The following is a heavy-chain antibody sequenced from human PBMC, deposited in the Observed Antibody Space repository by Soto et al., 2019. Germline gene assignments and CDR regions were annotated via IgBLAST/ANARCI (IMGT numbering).Heavy chain of an antibody. V-gene: IGHV2-70*01. Sequence: SGPTLVNPTQTLTLTCTFSGFSLSTSGMCVSWIRQPPGKALEWLALIDCDDDKYYSTSLKTRLTISKDTSKNQVVLTMTNMDPVDTATYYCARIPDYGVDGGGAFDIWGQGTMVTVSS. CDR1: GFSLSTSGMC. J-gene: IGHJ3*02. CDR2: IDCDDDK. CDR3: ARIPDYGVDGGGAFDI. D-gene: IGHD4-17*01.